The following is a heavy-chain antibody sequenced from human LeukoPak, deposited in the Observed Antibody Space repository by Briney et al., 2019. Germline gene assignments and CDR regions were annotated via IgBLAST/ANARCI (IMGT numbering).Heavy chain of an antibody. D-gene: IGHD4-23*01. CDR2: IYYSGST. J-gene: IGHJ6*03. V-gene: IGHV4-59*01. CDR3: AKAGLRWVDDYYYMDV. Sequence: KTSETLSLTCTVSGGSISSYYWSWIRQPPGKGLEWIGYIYYSGSTNYNPSLKSRVTISVDTSKNQFSLKLSSVTAADTAVYYCAKAGLRWVDDYYYMDVWGKGTTVTVSS. CDR1: GGSISSYY.